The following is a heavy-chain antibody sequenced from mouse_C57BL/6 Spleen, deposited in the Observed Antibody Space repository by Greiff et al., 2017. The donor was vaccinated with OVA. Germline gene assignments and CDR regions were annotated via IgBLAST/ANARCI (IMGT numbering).Heavy chain of an antibody. CDR3: ARDYYGSIHWYFDV. V-gene: IGHV1-80*01. Sequence: QVQLQQSGAELVKPGASVKISCKASGYAFSSYWMNWVKQRPGKGLEWIGQIYPGDGDTNYNGKFKGKATLTADKSSSTAYMQLSSLTSEDSAVYFCARDYYGSIHWYFDVWGTGTTVTVSS. CDR2: IYPGDGDT. CDR1: GYAFSSYW. J-gene: IGHJ1*03. D-gene: IGHD1-1*01.